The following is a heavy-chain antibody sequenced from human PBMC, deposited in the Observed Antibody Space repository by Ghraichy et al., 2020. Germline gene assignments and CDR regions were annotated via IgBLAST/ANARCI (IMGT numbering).Heavy chain of an antibody. Sequence: SETLSLTCAVYGGSFSGYYWSWIRQPPGKGLEWIGEINHSGSTNYNPSLKSRVTISVDTSKNQFSLKLSSVTAADAAVYYCARGAPTVVVTATEGGFDPWGQGTLVTVSS. CDR1: GGSFSGYY. J-gene: IGHJ5*02. CDR2: INHSGST. V-gene: IGHV4-34*01. CDR3: ARGAPTVVVTATEGGFDP. D-gene: IGHD2-21*02.